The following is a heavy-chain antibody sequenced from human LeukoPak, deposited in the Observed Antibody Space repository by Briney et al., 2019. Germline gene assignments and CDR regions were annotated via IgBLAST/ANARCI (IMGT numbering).Heavy chain of an antibody. Sequence: PGGSLRLSCAASGFSFSNYGMSWVRQAPGKGLEWVSAIGGSGGTIYYADSVKGRFTISRDNAKNSLYLQMNSLRAEDTAVYYCAELGITMIGGVWGKGTTVTISS. V-gene: IGHV3-23*01. CDR2: IGGSGGTI. CDR3: AELGITMIGGV. D-gene: IGHD3-10*02. J-gene: IGHJ6*04. CDR1: GFSFSNYG.